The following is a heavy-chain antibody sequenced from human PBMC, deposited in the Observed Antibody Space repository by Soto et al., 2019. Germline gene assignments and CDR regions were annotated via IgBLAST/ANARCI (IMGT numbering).Heavy chain of an antibody. Sequence: GGSLRLSCAASGFTFSSYAMSWVRQAPGKGLEWVSAISGSGGSTYYADSVKGQFTISRDNSKNTLYLQMNSLRAEDTAVYYCTRDRYYYDSSGYYGWFDPWGQGTLVTVSS. CDR3: TRDRYYYDSSGYYGWFDP. CDR1: GFTFSSYA. J-gene: IGHJ5*02. CDR2: ISGSGGST. V-gene: IGHV3-23*01. D-gene: IGHD3-22*01.